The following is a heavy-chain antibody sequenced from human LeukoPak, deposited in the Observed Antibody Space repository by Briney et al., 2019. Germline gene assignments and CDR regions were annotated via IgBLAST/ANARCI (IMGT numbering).Heavy chain of an antibody. J-gene: IGHJ4*02. CDR2: INQDGSAK. Sequence: GGSLRLSCAASGLTINTNYMNWVRQVPGKGLEWVANINQDGSAKYYVDSVKGRFTFSRDNAMNSLFLQMNSLRAEDTAVYYCARDVHGGAFDYWGQGTLVTVSS. V-gene: IGHV3-7*01. CDR1: GLTINTNY. CDR3: ARDVHGGAFDY. D-gene: IGHD4-23*01.